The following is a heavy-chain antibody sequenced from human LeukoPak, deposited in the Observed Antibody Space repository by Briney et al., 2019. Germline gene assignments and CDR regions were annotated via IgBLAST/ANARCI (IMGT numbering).Heavy chain of an antibody. D-gene: IGHD2-15*01. CDR1: GYSFSSYW. J-gene: IGHJ4*02. Sequence: GESLKISCKGSGYSFSSYWIGWVRQMPGKGLEWMGIIYPGDSDTRYSPSFQGQVTISVDKSISTAYLQWSSLKASDTAMYYCARLRYCSGGSCYRYYFDYWGQGTLVTVSS. CDR3: ARLRYCSGGSCYRYYFDY. CDR2: IYPGDSDT. V-gene: IGHV5-51*01.